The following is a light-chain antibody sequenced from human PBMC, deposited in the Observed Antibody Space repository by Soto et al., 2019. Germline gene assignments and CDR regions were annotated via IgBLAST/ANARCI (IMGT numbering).Light chain of an antibody. V-gene: IGKV1-39*01. J-gene: IGKJ1*01. CDR1: QSISSY. Sequence: DIQMTQSPSSLSASVGDRVTLTCRASQSISSYLNWYQQKPGRAPKVLIYAASSLQSGVPSRFSGSGSGTDFTLTISSLQSEDFATYYCQHSYTTPWTFGQGTKVEIK. CDR2: AAS. CDR3: QHSYTTPWT.